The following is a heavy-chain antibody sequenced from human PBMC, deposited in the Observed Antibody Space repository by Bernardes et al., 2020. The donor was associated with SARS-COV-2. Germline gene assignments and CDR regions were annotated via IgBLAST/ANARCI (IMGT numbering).Heavy chain of an antibody. CDR1: GFTFNTYS. J-gene: IGHJ6*02. D-gene: IGHD2-15*01. CDR3: ARGPYCPGGICTFYGMDV. CDR2: ISISGSYK. Sequence: WESLRLSCAASGFTFNTYSLNWVRQRPGKGLEWVSSISISGSYKYYADSVKRRFTISRVSAKNSLYLEMNSLIAEDTAVYYCARGPYCPGGICTFYGMDVWGQGPTVTVSS. V-gene: IGHV3-21*06.